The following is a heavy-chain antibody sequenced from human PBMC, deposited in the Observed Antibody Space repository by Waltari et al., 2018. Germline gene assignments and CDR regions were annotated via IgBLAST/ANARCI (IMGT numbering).Heavy chain of an antibody. D-gene: IGHD2-2*01. Sequence: EVQLVDSGGGLIQPGGSLRLSCAASGFIVSTKYMSWVRQAPGKGLEWVSIIFSGGDTYYADYVKGQFTISRDNSKNTVDLQMNNLRAEDTAVYYCAASPGSSRAPFDDWGQGTLVTVSS. CDR2: IFSGGDT. V-gene: IGHV3-53*01. CDR3: AASPGSSRAPFDD. CDR1: GFIVSTKY. J-gene: IGHJ4*02.